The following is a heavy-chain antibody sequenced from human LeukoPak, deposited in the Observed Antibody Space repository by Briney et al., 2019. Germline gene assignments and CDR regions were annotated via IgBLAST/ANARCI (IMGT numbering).Heavy chain of an antibody. Sequence: GGPLRLSCAASGFTFSNYAMSWVRQAPGQGLEWVSAITGSGGSTYYADSVRGRFTISRDNFKNTLYLQMNSLRAEDTAVYYCAKAGYYGSGSNYKWFDSWGQGTLVSVSS. CDR1: GFTFSNYA. D-gene: IGHD3-10*01. CDR3: AKAGYYGSGSNYKWFDS. V-gene: IGHV3-23*01. CDR2: ITGSGGST. J-gene: IGHJ5*01.